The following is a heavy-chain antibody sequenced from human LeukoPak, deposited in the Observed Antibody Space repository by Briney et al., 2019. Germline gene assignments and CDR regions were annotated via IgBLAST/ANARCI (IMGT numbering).Heavy chain of an antibody. CDR3: ASLVVAASRFDY. D-gene: IGHD2-15*01. Sequence: PGGSLRLSCATSGFTFSDYSMNWVRQAPGKGLEWVSSISSSSSYIYYADSVKGRFTISRDNAKNSLYLQMNSLRAEDTAVYYCASLVVAASRFDYWGQGTLVTVSS. V-gene: IGHV3-21*01. CDR1: GFTFSDYS. J-gene: IGHJ4*02. CDR2: ISSSSSYI.